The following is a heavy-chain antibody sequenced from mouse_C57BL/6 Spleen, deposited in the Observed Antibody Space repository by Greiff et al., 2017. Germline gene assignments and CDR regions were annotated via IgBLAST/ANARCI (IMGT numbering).Heavy chain of an antibody. J-gene: IGHJ2*01. V-gene: IGHV1-50*01. CDR3: ARFHYYGSSYFDY. Sequence: QVQLQQPGAELVKPGASVKLSCKASGYTFTSYWMQWVKQRPGQGLEWIGEIDPSDSYTNSNQKFKGKATLTVDTSSSTAYMQLSSLTSEDSAVYYCARFHYYGSSYFDYWGQGTTLTVSS. D-gene: IGHD1-1*01. CDR1: GYTFTSYW. CDR2: IDPSDSYT.